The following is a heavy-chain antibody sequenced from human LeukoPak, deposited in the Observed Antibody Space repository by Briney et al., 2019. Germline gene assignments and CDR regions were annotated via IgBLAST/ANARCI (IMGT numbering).Heavy chain of an antibody. CDR3: AKGTLSSSDY. CDR2: IRYDGSNK. Sequence: GGSLRLSCAASGFTFSSYSMNWVRQAPGKGLEWVAFIRYDGSNKYYADSVKGRFTISRDNSKNTLYLQMNSLRAEDTAVYYCAKGTLSSSDYWGQGALVTVSS. CDR1: GFTFSSYS. V-gene: IGHV3-30*02. J-gene: IGHJ4*02. D-gene: IGHD6-6*01.